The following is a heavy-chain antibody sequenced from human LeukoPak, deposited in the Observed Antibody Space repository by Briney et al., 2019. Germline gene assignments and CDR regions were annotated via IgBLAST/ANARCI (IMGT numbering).Heavy chain of an antibody. D-gene: IGHD3-3*01. V-gene: IGHV3-74*01. CDR3: VRSMSGRNDL. Sequence: PGGSLRLSCVGSGFTFSNYWVHWVRQVPGEGLVWVSRINVEGSRTDYADSVRGRFTISRDNVKNTLYLQVNSLTAEDTAVYYCVRSMSGRNDLWGQGTLVTVSS. J-gene: IGHJ5*02. CDR1: GFTFSNYW. CDR2: INVEGSRT.